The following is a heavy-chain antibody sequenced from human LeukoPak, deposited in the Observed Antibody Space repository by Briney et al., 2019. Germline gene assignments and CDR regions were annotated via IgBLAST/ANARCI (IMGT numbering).Heavy chain of an antibody. J-gene: IGHJ5*02. D-gene: IGHD3-16*01. V-gene: IGHV1-2*02. CDR2: INPNSGGT. CDR1: GFTFTDYF. CDR3: ARRADWGISRNRPWFDP. Sequence: ASVRVSCKPSGFTFTDYFMHWVRHAHGQGLEWMGWINPNSGGTRYAQNFQGRVTMTRHTSINTHYMELSGLTPDDTAVYYCARRADWGISRNRPWFDPWGQGTLVTVSS.